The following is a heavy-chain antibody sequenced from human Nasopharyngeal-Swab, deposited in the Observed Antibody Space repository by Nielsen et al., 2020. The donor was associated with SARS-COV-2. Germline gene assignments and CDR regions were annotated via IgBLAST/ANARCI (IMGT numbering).Heavy chain of an antibody. CDR1: GFTFSSYW. V-gene: IGHV3-7*01. J-gene: IGHJ4*02. CDR2: IKQDGSEK. D-gene: IGHD4-17*01. CDR3: TTLRD. Sequence: GESLKISCAAPGFTFSSYWMSWVRQAPGKGLEWVANIKQDGSEKYYVDSVKGRFTISRDNAKNSLYLQMNSLRAEDTAVYYCTTLRDWGQGTLVTVSS.